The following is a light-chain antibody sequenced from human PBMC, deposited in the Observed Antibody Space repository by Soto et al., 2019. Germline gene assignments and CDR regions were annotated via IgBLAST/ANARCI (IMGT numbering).Light chain of an antibody. Sequence: PGARVNISCRASQRVSGSNVGWYQQKPGQAPRLLIYDASVRATGIPARFSGSGSGTDFTLTISSLEPEDSAVYYCQQHLGRHTFGQGTKVDSK. V-gene: IGKV3D-20*02. J-gene: IGKJ1*01. CDR2: DAS. CDR1: QRVSGSN. CDR3: QQHLGRHT.